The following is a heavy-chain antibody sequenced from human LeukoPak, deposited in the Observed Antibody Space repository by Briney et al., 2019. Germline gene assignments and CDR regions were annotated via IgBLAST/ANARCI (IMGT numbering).Heavy chain of an antibody. CDR1: GGSISSGGYY. D-gene: IGHD2-21*02. CDR2: IYYSGST. J-gene: IGHJ4*02. CDR3: ARVVTGGNSLFDY. V-gene: IGHV4-31*03. Sequence: SETLSLTCTVSGGSISSGGYYWSWIRQHPGKGLEWIGYIYYSGSTYYNPTLKSRVTISVDTSKHQFSLKLSSVTAADTAVYYCARVVTGGNSLFDYWGQGTLVTVSS.